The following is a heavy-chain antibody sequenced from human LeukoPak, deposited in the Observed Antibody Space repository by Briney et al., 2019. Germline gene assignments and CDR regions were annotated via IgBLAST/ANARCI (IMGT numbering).Heavy chain of an antibody. CDR1: GGSISYYY. D-gene: IGHD1-26*01. Sequence: PSETLSLTCTVSGGSISYYYWSWIRQPPGKGLEWIGYIYYSGSTNYNPSPKSRVTISVDTSKNQFSLKLSSMTAADTALYYCARGEVPFFDYRGQGTLVTVSP. CDR3: ARGEVPFFDY. CDR2: IYYSGST. J-gene: IGHJ4*02. V-gene: IGHV4-59*01.